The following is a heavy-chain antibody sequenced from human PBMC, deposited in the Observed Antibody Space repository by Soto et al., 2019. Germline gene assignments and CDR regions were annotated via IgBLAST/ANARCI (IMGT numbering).Heavy chain of an antibody. D-gene: IGHD2-2*01. CDR2: IYYSGTT. CDR1: GGSISSYY. Sequence: SETLSLTCTVSGGSISSYYWSWIRQPPGKGLEWIAFIYYSGTTNYSPSLKSRVTISVDTSKNQFSLKLTSVTAADTAVYYCARVPCSSTTCPFTPYYYYMDVWGKGTTVTVSS. J-gene: IGHJ6*03. CDR3: ARVPCSSTTCPFTPYYYYMDV. V-gene: IGHV4-59*01.